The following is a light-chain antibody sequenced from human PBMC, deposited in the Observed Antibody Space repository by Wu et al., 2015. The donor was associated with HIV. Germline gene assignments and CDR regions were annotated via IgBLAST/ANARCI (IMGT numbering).Light chain of an antibody. J-gene: IGKJ2*03. CDR1: QSVSNNY. V-gene: IGKV3-20*01. CDR2: GAS. Sequence: EIVLTQSPGTLSLSPGERATLSCRASQSVSNNYLAWYQQKPGQAPRLLIYGASSRATGIPDRFSGSGSGTDFTLTISRLEPEDFAVYYCQQYGRSPKYSFGQGTKLE. CDR3: QQYGRSPKYS.